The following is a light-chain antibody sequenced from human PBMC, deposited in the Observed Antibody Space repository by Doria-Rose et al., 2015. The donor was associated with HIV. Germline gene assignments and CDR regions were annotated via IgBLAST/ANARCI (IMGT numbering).Light chain of an antibody. Sequence: VLTQPPESLGVPLGERATLNCKSNQSLLYTSKNYLAWYQQKPGQPPKLLIYWASTRQSGVPARFSGSGSGTDFTLTISSLEAEDVAVYYCQQYYDTPSFGPGTTVDIK. J-gene: IGKJ3*01. V-gene: IGKV4-1*01. CDR1: QSLLYTSKNY. CDR3: QQYYDTPS. CDR2: WAS.